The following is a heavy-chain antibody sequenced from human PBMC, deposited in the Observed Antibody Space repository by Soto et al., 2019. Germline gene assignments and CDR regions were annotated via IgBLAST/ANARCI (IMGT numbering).Heavy chain of an antibody. CDR3: ARGSYYGSGSYPFFEYWFDP. J-gene: IGHJ5*02. D-gene: IGHD3-10*01. Sequence: PSETLSLTCTVSGGSISSYYWSWIRQPPGKGLEWIGYIYYSGSTNYNPSLKSRVTISVDTSKNQFSLKLSSVTAADTAVYYCARGSYYGSGSYPFFEYWFDPWGQGTLVTVSS. V-gene: IGHV4-59*01. CDR1: GGSISSYY. CDR2: IYYSGST.